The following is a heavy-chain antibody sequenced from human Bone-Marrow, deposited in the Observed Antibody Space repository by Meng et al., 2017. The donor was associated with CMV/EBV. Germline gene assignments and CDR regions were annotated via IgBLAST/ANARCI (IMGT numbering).Heavy chain of an antibody. CDR1: GLTFSSYS. CDR2: ITSGNYK. V-gene: IGHV3-21*04. J-gene: IGHJ4*02. D-gene: IGHD4-17*01. CDR3: AKGERVTTSPFDY. Sequence: CGASGLTFSSYSMNWVRQAPGKGLEWVSSITSGNYKNYADSVKGRFTISRDNSKNTLYLQMNSLRAEDTAVYYCAKGERVTTSPFDYWGQGTLVTVSS.